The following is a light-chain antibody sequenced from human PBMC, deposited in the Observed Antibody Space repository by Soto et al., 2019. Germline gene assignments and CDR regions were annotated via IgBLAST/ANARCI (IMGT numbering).Light chain of an antibody. CDR1: QDIRKY. J-gene: IGKJ3*01. CDR3: KPYDQLPPFT. Sequence: DIQMTQSPSSLSASVGDRVTITCQASQDIRKYLSWYQQKPGRAPKLLIYGASNLETGVPSRFSGSGYGSDFTSTISSLQTEDVATYYCKPYDQLPPFTFGPGNTVAVK. CDR2: GAS. V-gene: IGKV1-33*01.